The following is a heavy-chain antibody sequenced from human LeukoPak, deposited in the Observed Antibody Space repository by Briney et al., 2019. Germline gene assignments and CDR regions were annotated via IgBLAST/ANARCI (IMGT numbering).Heavy chain of an antibody. CDR2: INPSGGST. J-gene: IGHJ6*03. CDR1: GYTFTSYY. CDR3: ARRTVTHNYYYYYYMDV. V-gene: IGHV1-46*01. Sequence: ASVKVSCKASGYTFTSYYMHWVRQAPGQGLEWMGTINPSGGSTSYAQKFQGRVTMTRDTSTSTVYMELSSLRSEDTAVYYCARRTVTHNYYYYYYMDVWGKGTTVTVSS. D-gene: IGHD4-17*01.